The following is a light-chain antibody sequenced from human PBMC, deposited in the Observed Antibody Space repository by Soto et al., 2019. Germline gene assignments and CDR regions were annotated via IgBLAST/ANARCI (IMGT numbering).Light chain of an antibody. CDR1: QSVSSNY. CDR2: GAS. V-gene: IGKV3-20*01. Sequence: EIVLTQSPGTLSLSPGERATLSCRASQSVSSNYLAWYQQKRGQAPRLLIYGASTRAPGIPDRFSGSGSGTDFTLTISRLEAGDFAVYYCQQYDSSLYNFGLGTKLEI. CDR3: QQYDSSLYN. J-gene: IGKJ2*01.